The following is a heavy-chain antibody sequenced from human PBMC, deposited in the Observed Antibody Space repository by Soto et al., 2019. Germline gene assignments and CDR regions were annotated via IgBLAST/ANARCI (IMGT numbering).Heavy chain of an antibody. CDR1: GFTFSSYA. CDR2: ISGSGGST. D-gene: IGHD6-19*01. CDR3: ARGVYSSGWPFDY. J-gene: IGHJ4*02. Sequence: GGSQRLSCTASGFTFSSYAMSWVRQAPGKGLEWVSAISGSGGSTYYADSVKGRFTISKDTSKNQVVLTMTNMDPVDTATYYCARGVYSSGWPFDYWGQGTLVTVSS. V-gene: IGHV3-23*01.